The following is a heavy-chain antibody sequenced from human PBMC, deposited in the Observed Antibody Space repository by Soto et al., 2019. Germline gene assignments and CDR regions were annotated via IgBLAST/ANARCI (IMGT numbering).Heavy chain of an antibody. Sequence: GGSLRLSCAASGFTFSSYGMHWVRQAPGKGLEWVAVIWYDGSNKYYADSVKGRFTISRDNAKNTLYLQMNSLRAEDTAVYYCGPPRGYSSPWGQGTLVTVSS. V-gene: IGHV3-33*03. J-gene: IGHJ5*02. CDR3: GPPRGYSSP. CDR1: GFTFSSYG. D-gene: IGHD6-13*01. CDR2: IWYDGSNK.